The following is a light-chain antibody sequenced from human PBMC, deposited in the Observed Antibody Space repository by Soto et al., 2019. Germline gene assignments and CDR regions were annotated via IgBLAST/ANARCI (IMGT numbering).Light chain of an antibody. CDR3: RQHNSFPIT. V-gene: IGKV1-9*01. J-gene: IGKJ5*01. CDR2: AAS. Sequence: DIQLTQSPFFLSASVGDRVTITCRASQGISSYLVWYQQKAGKAPKSLIYAASTLQTGVPSRFSGSGSGTEFTLTISSLQPEDSATYYCRQHNSFPITFGQGTRLEIK. CDR1: QGISSY.